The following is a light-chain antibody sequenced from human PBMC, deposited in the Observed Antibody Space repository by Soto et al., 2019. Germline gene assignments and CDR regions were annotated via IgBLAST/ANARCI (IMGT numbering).Light chain of an antibody. J-gene: IGKJ2*01. Sequence: DIHMTQFPSTLSASVGDRVTITCRASQTTNTWLAWYQQKPGTAPKLLIYDASSLEGGVPSRFSASGSGTEFTLTISSLQPDDLATYYCQQYISYPYTFRQGTKVEIK. V-gene: IGKV1-5*01. CDR2: DAS. CDR1: QTTNTW. CDR3: QQYISYPYT.